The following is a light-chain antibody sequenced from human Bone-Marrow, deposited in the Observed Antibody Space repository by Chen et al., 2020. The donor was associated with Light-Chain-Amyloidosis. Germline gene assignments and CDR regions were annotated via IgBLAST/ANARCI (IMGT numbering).Light chain of an antibody. CDR3: QQYGTSPLT. J-gene: IGKJ4*01. Sequence: EIVLTQSPGTLTLSPGEGANLSCRASQTISSNYLTWYQQKFGQAPRLLIYGSSSMATGIPDRFTGSGSGTDFTLTSNRLEPEDFAMYYCQQYGTSPLTFGGGTKVEIK. CDR1: QTISSNY. V-gene: IGKV3-20*01. CDR2: GSS.